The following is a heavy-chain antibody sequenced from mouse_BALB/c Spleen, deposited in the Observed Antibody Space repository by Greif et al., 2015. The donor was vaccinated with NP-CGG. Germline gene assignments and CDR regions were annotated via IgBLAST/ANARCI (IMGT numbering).Heavy chain of an antibody. CDR3: ARSDYGNDGDLYYAMDY. D-gene: IGHD2-2*01. CDR2: INPGSGGT. V-gene: IGHV1-54*01. CDR1: GYAFTNYL. Sequence: VQLQESGAELVRPGTSVKVSCKASGYAFTNYLIEWVKQRPGQGLEWIGVINPGSGGTNYNEKFKGKATLTADRSSSSAHMQLSSLTSDDSGVYFCARSDYGNDGDLYYAMDYWGQGTSVTVSS. J-gene: IGHJ4*01.